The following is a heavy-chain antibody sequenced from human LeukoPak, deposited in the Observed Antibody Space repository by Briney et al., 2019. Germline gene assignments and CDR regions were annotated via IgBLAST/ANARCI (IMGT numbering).Heavy chain of an antibody. V-gene: IGHV4-59*01. Sequence: SETLSLTCTVSNGSISSYYWSWIRQPPGKRLEWIGYIDYSGNTHYNPSLKSRVTMSLDTSMRQFFLRLSSVTEADTAVYYCARDCDWNDVDYYYGLDVWGRGTTVTVSS. CDR2: IDYSGNT. CDR1: NGSISSYY. J-gene: IGHJ6*02. D-gene: IGHD1-1*01. CDR3: ARDCDWNDVDYYYGLDV.